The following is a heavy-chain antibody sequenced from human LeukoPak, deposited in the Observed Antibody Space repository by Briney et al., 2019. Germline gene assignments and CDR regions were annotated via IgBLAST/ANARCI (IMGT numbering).Heavy chain of an antibody. V-gene: IGHV3-48*03. J-gene: IGHJ6*03. D-gene: IGHD3-10*01. CDR2: ISSSGSTI. CDR3: ARDKAVRGQQLGGDYYYYYMDV. Sequence: GGSLRLSCAASGFTFRSYEMNWVRQAPGKGLEWLSYISSSGSTIYYADSVKGRFSISRDNAKSSLYLQMNSLRAEDTAVYYCARDKAVRGQQLGGDYYYYYMDVWGKGTTVTVSS. CDR1: GFTFRSYE.